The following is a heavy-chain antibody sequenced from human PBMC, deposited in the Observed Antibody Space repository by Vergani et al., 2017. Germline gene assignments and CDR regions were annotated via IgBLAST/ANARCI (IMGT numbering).Heavy chain of an antibody. CDR3: ARDFVSVGIVPDDAFDI. Sequence: QVQLVESGGGVVQPGRSLRLSCAASGFTFNQNGMHWVRQAPGKGLEWVAVTWYDGNNKQYADSAKGRFTISRDNSKNTRYLQMNSLRAEDTAVYYCARDFVSVGIVPDDAFDIWGQGTMVTVSS. V-gene: IGHV3-33*01. D-gene: IGHD2-21*01. CDR1: GFTFNQNG. CDR2: TWYDGNNK. J-gene: IGHJ3*02.